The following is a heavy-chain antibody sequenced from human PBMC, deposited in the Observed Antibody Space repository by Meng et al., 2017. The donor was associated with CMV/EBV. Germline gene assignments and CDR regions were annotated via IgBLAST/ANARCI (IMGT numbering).Heavy chain of an antibody. CDR3: ARGPANYGSGSYSPYNWFDP. CDR1: SYD. D-gene: IGHD3-10*01. J-gene: IGHJ5*02. Sequence: SYDSNWVRQATGQGLEWMGWMNPNSGNTGYAQKFQGRVTMTRNTSISTAYMELSSLRSEDTAVYYCARGPANYGSGSYSPYNWFDPWGQGTLVTVSS. V-gene: IGHV1-8*01. CDR2: MNPNSGNT.